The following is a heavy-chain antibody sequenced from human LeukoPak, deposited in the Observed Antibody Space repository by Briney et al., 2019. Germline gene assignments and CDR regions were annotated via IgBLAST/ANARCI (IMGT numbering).Heavy chain of an antibody. Sequence: SETLSLACTVSGGSISSYYWSWLRQPAGKGLEWIGRIYTSGSTNYNPSLKSRVTMSVDTSKNQFSLKLSSVTAADTAVYYCARVPDCSSTSCYGADWYFDLWGRGTLVTVSS. CDR2: IYTSGST. J-gene: IGHJ2*01. V-gene: IGHV4-4*07. CDR3: ARVPDCSSTSCYGADWYFDL. D-gene: IGHD2-2*01. CDR1: GGSISSYY.